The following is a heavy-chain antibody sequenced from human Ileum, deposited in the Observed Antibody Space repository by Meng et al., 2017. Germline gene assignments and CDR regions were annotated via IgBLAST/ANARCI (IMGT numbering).Heavy chain of an antibody. D-gene: IGHD3-10*01. CDR3: ATYGSGFTPPLDP. Sequence: QVQLQESGPGLVKPSGTLSLTCAVSGGSISNGKWWSWVRQPPGKGLEWIGEISQSGTTNYYPSLNSRVSISLDKANNHLSLTLTFVTAADTAVYYCATYGSGFTPPLDPWGQGILVTVSS. CDR1: GGSISNGKW. J-gene: IGHJ5*02. CDR2: ISQSGTT. V-gene: IGHV4-4*02.